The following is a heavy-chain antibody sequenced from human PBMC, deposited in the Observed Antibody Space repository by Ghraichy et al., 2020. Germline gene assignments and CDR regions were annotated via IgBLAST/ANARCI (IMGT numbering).Heavy chain of an antibody. V-gene: IGHV4-39*01. D-gene: IGHD2-21*02. CDR1: GGSISSSSYY. Sequence: SETLSLTCTVSGGSISSSSYYWGWVRQPPGKGLEWIGSVFYSGSTYYNPSLKSRVTISVDTSKNQFSLKLSSVTAADTAVYYCARVVTAYYFDFWGQGTLVTVSS. CDR2: VFYSGST. CDR3: ARVVTAYYFDF. J-gene: IGHJ4*02.